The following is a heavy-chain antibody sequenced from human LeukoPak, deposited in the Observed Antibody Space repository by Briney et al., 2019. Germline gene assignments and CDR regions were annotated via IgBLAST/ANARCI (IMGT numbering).Heavy chain of an antibody. CDR1: GFTVSSNH. Sequence: GGSLRLSCAVSGFTVSSNHMSWVRQAPGKGLEWVSVIYNDGNTYYTDSVKGRFTISRDNSKNTVFLQMNSLRAEDTAMYYCARDREVVTARGQMDVWGKGTTVTVSS. CDR2: IYNDGNT. D-gene: IGHD2-21*02. CDR3: ARDREVVTARGQMDV. V-gene: IGHV3-53*01. J-gene: IGHJ6*04.